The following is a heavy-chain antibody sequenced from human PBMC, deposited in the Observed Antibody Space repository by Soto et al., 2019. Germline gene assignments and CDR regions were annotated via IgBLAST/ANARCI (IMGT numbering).Heavy chain of an antibody. CDR3: AGYCSTSICPKDHFIALEV. V-gene: IGHV4-59*03. J-gene: IGHJ6*02. CDR1: GGSISTYY. CDR2: ISDGGSP. D-gene: IGHD2-2*01. Sequence: QMQLQESGPGLVKPSETLSLTCNVSGGSISTYYWYWIRLSPGKGLVWIGFISDGGSPNYSPSLQARGPISAYTSTKQGSLELRSVTAAHTARYFCAGYCSTSICPKDHFIALEVWGPRTTVTVSS.